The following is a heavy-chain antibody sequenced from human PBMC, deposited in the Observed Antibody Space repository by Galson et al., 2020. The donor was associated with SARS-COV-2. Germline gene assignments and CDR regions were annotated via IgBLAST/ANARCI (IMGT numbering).Heavy chain of an antibody. Sequence: GGSLRLTCAASGFTYSSYAMSWVRQAPGKGLEWVSAISGSGGSTYYADSVKGRFTISRDNSKNTLFLQMSGLRAEDTAVYYCAKPKGGDDLRSGYPFDYWGQGTLVTVSS. CDR2: ISGSGGST. CDR3: AKPKGGDDLRSGYPFDY. V-gene: IGHV3-23*01. D-gene: IGHD3-3*01. CDR1: GFTYSSYA. J-gene: IGHJ4*02.